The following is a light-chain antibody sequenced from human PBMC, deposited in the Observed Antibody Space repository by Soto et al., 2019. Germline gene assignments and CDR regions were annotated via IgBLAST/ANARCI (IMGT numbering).Light chain of an antibody. Sequence: EIVMTQSPATLSVSPGERATLSCRANESVNSNLAWYQQKPGQAPRLLIHGASTRATGIPARFSGSGSGTEFSLTISSLQSEDFAVYYCQHYNIWHPFRFGGGTKVEI. V-gene: IGKV3-15*01. CDR1: ESVNSN. J-gene: IGKJ4*01. CDR2: GAS. CDR3: QHYNIWHPFR.